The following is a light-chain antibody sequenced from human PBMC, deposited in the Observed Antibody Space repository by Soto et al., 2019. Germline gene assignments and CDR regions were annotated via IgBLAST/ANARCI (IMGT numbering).Light chain of an antibody. CDR2: GAS. J-gene: IGKJ1*01. CDR3: QQFGDSSWT. Sequence: EIVLTQSPDTLSLSPGERATLSCRASQTVIHNHLAWHQQKPGQTPRLLVYGASSRATGIPDRFSGSGSGTEFTLTISRLEPEDFAVYYCQQFGDSSWTFGQGTKVDIK. CDR1: QTVIHNH. V-gene: IGKV3-20*01.